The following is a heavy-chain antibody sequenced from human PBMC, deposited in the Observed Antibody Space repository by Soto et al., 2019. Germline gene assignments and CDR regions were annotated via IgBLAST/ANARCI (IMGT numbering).Heavy chain of an antibody. V-gene: IGHV4-34*01. Sequence: PSETLSLTCTVSGGPISGYDWTWIRQPPGTGLEWIGEINHSGSTNYNPSLKSRVTISVDTSKNQFSLKLTSVTAADTAVYYCARDKITGLFDYWGQGTLVTVSS. CDR1: GGPISGYD. J-gene: IGHJ4*02. CDR3: ARDKITGLFDY. D-gene: IGHD2-8*02. CDR2: INHSGST.